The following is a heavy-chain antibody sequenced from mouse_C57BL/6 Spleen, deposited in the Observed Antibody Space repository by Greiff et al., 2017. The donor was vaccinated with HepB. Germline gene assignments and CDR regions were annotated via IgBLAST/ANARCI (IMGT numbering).Heavy chain of an antibody. Sequence: EVHLVESGGDLVKPGGSLKLSCAASGFTFSSYGMSWVRQTPDKRLEWVATISSGGSYTYYPDSVKGRFTISRDNAKNTLYLQMSSLKSEDTAMYYCARSPLSGSSFAYWGQGTLVTVSA. CDR1: GFTFSSYG. CDR3: ARSPLSGSSFAY. J-gene: IGHJ3*01. V-gene: IGHV5-6*01. CDR2: ISSGGSYT. D-gene: IGHD6-1*01.